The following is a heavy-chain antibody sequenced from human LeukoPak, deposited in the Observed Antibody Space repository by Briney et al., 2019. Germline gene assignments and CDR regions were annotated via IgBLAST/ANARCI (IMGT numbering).Heavy chain of an antibody. CDR3: AKSDYYDSSGYYYGSDY. J-gene: IGHJ4*02. D-gene: IGHD3-22*01. Sequence: GGSLRLSCAASGFTFSSYAMTWVRQAPGKGLEWVSGISGSGGSTYYADSVKGRFTISRDNSKNTLYVQMNSLRAEDTAVYYCAKSDYYDSSGYYYGSDYWGQGTVVTVSS. CDR1: GFTFSSYA. V-gene: IGHV3-23*01. CDR2: ISGSGGST.